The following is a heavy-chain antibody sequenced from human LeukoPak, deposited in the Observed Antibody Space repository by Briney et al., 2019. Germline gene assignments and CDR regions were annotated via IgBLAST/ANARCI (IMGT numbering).Heavy chain of an antibody. V-gene: IGHV1-24*01. Sequence: ASVKVSCKVSGYTLTELSMHWVRQAPGKGLEWMGGFDPEDGETIYAQKFQGRVTMTEDTSTDTAYMELSSLRSEDTAVYYCATTQKKYYYDSSGQFDYWGQGTLVTVSS. J-gene: IGHJ4*02. CDR3: ATTQKKYYYDSSGQFDY. CDR2: FDPEDGET. CDR1: GYTLTELS. D-gene: IGHD3-22*01.